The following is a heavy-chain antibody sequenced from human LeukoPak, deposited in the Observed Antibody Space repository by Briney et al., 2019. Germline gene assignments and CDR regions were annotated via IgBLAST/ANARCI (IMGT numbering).Heavy chain of an antibody. Sequence: GGSLRLSCAASGFTFSSYGMHWVRQAPGKGLEWVAVIWYDGSNKYYADSVKGRFTIPRDNSKNTLYLQMNSLRAEDTAVYYCARDGGTVTVYYFDYWGQGTLVTVSS. V-gene: IGHV3-33*01. D-gene: IGHD4-17*01. CDR2: IWYDGSNK. CDR3: ARDGGTVTVYYFDY. J-gene: IGHJ4*02. CDR1: GFTFSSYG.